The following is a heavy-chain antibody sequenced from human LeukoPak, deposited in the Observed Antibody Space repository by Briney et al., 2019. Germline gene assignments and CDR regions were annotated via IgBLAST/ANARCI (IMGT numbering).Heavy chain of an antibody. CDR2: ISGSGGST. CDR3: AKVARYYDSSGEIDY. V-gene: IGHV3-23*01. Sequence: GGSLRLSCAASGFTFSSYAMSWVRQAPGKGLEWVSAISGSGGSTYYADSVKGRFTISRDNSKNTLYLQMDSLRAEDTAVYYCAKVARYYDSSGEIDYWGQGTLVTVSS. CDR1: GFTFSSYA. D-gene: IGHD3-22*01. J-gene: IGHJ4*02.